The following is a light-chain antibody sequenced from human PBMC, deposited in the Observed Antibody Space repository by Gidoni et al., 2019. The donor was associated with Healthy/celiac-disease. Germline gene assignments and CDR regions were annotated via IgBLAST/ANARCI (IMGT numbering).Light chain of an antibody. CDR3: AAWDESLNGWV. CDR1: SSNIGSNT. CDR2: SNN. J-gene: IGLJ3*02. V-gene: IGLV1-44*01. Sequence: QSVLTQPPSASGTPGQRVTISCSGSSSNIGSNTVHWYQQLPGTAPKLLIYSNNKRPSGVPDRLSGSKSGTSASLAISGLQSEDEADYYCAAWDESLNGWVFGGGTKLTVL.